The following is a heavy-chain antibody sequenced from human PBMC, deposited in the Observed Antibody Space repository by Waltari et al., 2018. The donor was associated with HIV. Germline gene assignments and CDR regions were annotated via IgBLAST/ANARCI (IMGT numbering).Heavy chain of an antibody. CDR2: INTGDGST. CDR3: ARELRFDIVFDY. D-gene: IGHD5-12*01. V-gene: IGHV1-3*04. J-gene: IGHJ4*02. CDR1: KYTFASYG. Sequence: VQLVQSGAEMRKPGASVKVSCTASKYTFASYGIHWLRQAPGQRLEWMGWINTGDGSTKYSQKFQGRVTITRDTSASTAYMQLSSLRSEDTAIYYCARELRFDIVFDYWGQGTLVTVSS.